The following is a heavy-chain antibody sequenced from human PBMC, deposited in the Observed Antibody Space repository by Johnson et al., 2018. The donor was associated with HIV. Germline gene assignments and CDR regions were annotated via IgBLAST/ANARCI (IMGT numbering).Heavy chain of an antibody. V-gene: IGHV3-53*01. Sequence: VQLVESGGGLIQPGGSLRLSCAASGFTVSSNYMSWVRQAPGKGLEWVSVIYSGGSTYYTVSMKGRFTISRENSKNSVYRQINSLRAVDTAVYYCARGNLAAFESWCQATIVTGSS. CDR1: GFTVSSNY. CDR2: IYSGGST. J-gene: IGHJ3*02. CDR3: ARGNLAAFES. D-gene: IGHD6-25*01.